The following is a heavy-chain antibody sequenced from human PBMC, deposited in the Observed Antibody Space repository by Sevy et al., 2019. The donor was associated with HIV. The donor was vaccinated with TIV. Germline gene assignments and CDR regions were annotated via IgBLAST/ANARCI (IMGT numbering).Heavy chain of an antibody. CDR1: GGTFSSYA. CDR2: IIPIFGTA. J-gene: IGHJ4*02. D-gene: IGHD6-19*01. CDR3: ARNAVAGADFDY. V-gene: IGHV1-69*13. Sequence: ASVKVSCKASGGTFSSYAISWVRQAPGQGLEWMGRIIPIFGTANYAQKFQGRVTITADESTSTAYMELSSLRSEDTAMYYCARNAVAGADFDYWGQGTLVTVSS.